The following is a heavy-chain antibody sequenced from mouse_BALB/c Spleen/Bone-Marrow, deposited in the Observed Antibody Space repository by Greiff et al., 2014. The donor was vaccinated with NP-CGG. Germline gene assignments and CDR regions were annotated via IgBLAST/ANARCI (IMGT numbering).Heavy chain of an antibody. CDR2: VNPNIGGT. D-gene: IGHD2-3*01. CDR1: GYTFTDYT. J-gene: IGHJ2*01. V-gene: IGHV1-22*01. CDR3: ARGRWYY. Sequence: EVKLMESGPELVKPGASVKISCETSGYTFTDYTLHWVKQSHGKSLEWIGGVNPNIGGTSYNQKFKGKASLTVNKSSTTAYMELRSLTSEDSAVYYCARGRWYYWGQGTTLTVSS.